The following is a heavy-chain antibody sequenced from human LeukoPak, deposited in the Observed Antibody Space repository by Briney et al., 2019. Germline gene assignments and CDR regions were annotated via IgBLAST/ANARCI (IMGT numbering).Heavy chain of an antibody. D-gene: IGHD3-9*01. CDR1: GGSISSSNYY. Sequence: PSETLSLTCTVSGGSISSSNYYWGWIRQPPGKGLEWIGTIYYTGRTYYNPSLKSRVTLSVDTSKNQFSLKLSSVTAADTAVYYCARVSDVLTGQNFDYWGQGTLVTVSS. CDR2: IYYTGRT. J-gene: IGHJ4*02. CDR3: ARVSDVLTGQNFDY. V-gene: IGHV4-39*07.